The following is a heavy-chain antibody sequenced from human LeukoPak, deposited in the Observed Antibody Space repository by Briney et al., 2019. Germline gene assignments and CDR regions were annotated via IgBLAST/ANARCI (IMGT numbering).Heavy chain of an antibody. D-gene: IGHD3-22*01. CDR2: ISSSSTTI. CDR3: ARSGFYDSGGFYYGH. V-gene: IGHV3-48*02. J-gene: IGHJ4*02. Sequence: GGSLRLSCAASGFTFSSYSMNWVRQAREKGLEWVSYISSSSTTIYYADSVKGRFTISRDNSKNSLFLQMNSLRDEDTAVYYCARSGFYDSGGFYYGHWGQGTLVTVSS. CDR1: GFTFSSYS.